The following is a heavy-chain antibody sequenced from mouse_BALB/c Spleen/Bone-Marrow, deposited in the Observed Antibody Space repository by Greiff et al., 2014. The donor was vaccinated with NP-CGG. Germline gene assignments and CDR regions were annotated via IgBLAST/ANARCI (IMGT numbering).Heavy chain of an antibody. CDR1: GFSFSDYY. Sequence: EVQVVESGGGLVQPGGSLKLSCATSGFSFSDYYMYWIRQTPEKRLEWVAYISNGGGSTYYPDTVKGRFTISRDNAKNTLYLRMSRLKSEDTAMYYCARLGDYSYFDYWGQGTTLTVSS. D-gene: IGHD1-1*01. CDR2: ISNGGGST. J-gene: IGHJ2*01. CDR3: ARLGDYSYFDY. V-gene: IGHV5-12*02.